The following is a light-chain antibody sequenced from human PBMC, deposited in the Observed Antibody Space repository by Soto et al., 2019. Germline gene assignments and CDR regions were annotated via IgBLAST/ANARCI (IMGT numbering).Light chain of an antibody. Sequence: EIVLTQSPGTLSLSAGERAALSCMTIQSVSNNYLAWYQQKPGQAPRLLIYGASSRATGIPDRFSGSGSGTDFTLTISRLEPEDFAVYYCQQYGSSRTWTFGQGTKVDI. V-gene: IGKV3-20*01. CDR1: QSVSNNY. CDR3: QQYGSSRTWT. J-gene: IGKJ1*01. CDR2: GAS.